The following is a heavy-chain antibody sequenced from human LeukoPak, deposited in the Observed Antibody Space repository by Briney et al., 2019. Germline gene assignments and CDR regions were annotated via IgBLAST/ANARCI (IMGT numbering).Heavy chain of an antibody. V-gene: IGHV3-64D*09. CDR2: ISSNGGST. Sequence: PGGSLRLSCSASGFTFSRYAMHWVRQAPGKGLEYVSAISSNGGSTYYGDSVKDRFTISRDNSKNTLYLQMSSLRAEDTAVYYCVKARGIQLWLPGDYWGQGTLVTVSS. J-gene: IGHJ4*02. CDR3: VKARGIQLWLPGDY. D-gene: IGHD5-18*01. CDR1: GFTFSRYA.